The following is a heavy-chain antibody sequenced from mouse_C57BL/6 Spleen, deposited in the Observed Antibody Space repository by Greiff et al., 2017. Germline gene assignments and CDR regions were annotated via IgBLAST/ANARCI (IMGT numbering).Heavy chain of an antibody. J-gene: IGHJ3*01. CDR2: INPNYGTT. CDR3: AGGNLVLWSAWFAY. Sequence: VHVKQSGPELVKPGASVKISCKASGYSFTDYNMNWVKQSNGKSLEWIGVINPNYGTTSYNQKFKGKATLTVDQSSSTAYMQLNSLTSEDSAVYYCAGGNLVLWSAWFAYWGQGTLVTVSA. D-gene: IGHD1-1*02. V-gene: IGHV1-39*01. CDR1: GYSFTDYN.